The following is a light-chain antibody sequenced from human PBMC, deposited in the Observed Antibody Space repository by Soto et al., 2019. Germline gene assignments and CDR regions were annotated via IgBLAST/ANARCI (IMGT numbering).Light chain of an antibody. CDR3: QQYGNAPPST. CDR2: GAS. V-gene: IGKV3-20*01. CDR1: QSLSNDY. J-gene: IGKJ1*01. Sequence: EIVLTQSPGTLSLSPGETATLSCRASQSLSNDYLAWYQQKPGQAPRLLIYGASTRATGIPDRFSGSGSGTDFTLSISRLEPEDLAVYYCQQYGNAPPSTFGQGTRVDIK.